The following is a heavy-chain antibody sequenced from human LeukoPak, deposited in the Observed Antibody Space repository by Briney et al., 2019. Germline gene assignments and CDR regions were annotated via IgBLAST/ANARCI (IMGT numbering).Heavy chain of an antibody. Sequence: GGSLRLSCAASGFTFSSYSMNWVRQAPGKGLEWVSSISSSSYIYYADSVKGRFTISRDNAKDSLYLQMKSLRAEDTAVYYCARDRESSSWFDYWGQGTLVTVSS. CDR1: GFTFSSYS. V-gene: IGHV3-21*01. CDR3: ARDRESSSWFDY. J-gene: IGHJ4*02. D-gene: IGHD6-13*01. CDR2: ISSSSYI.